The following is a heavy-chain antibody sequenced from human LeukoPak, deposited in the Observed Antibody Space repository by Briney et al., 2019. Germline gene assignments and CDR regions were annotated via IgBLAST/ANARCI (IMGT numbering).Heavy chain of an antibody. CDR1: GGSISSSSYY. D-gene: IGHD3-22*01. V-gene: IGHV4-39*01. Sequence: SETLSLTCTVSGGSISSSSYYWGWIRQPPGKGLEWIGSIYYSGSTYYNPSLKSRVTISVDTSKNKFSLNLSSVTAADTAVYYCARLYYDSSGYYQICYFDYWGQGTLVTVSS. CDR3: ARLYYDSSGYYQICYFDY. J-gene: IGHJ4*02. CDR2: IYYSGST.